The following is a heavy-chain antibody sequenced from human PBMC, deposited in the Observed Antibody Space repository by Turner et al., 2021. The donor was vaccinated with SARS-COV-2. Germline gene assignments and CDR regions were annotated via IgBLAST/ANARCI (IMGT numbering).Heavy chain of an antibody. CDR3: ARGSAGGDV. V-gene: IGHV3-33*01. CDR2: IWYDGSNK. J-gene: IGHJ6*02. Sequence: QFQLVESGGGVVQPGRSLRLSCAASGCNFSTYGMHWVRQAQGKGLEWVAFIWYDGSNKYYADSVKGRFTISRDNSKNTLYLQMNSLRAEDTAVYFCARGSAGGDVWGQGTTVTVSS. D-gene: IGHD6-13*01. CDR1: GCNFSTYG.